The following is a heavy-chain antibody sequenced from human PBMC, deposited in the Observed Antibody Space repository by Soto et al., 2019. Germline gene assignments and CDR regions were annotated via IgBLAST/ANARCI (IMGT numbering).Heavy chain of an antibody. V-gene: IGHV3-9*01. CDR1: GFTFDDYA. D-gene: IGHD1-1*01. J-gene: IGHJ2*01. Sequence: EVQLVESGGGLVQPGRSLRLSCAASGFTFDDYAMNWVRQAPGKGLEWVSSISWNSGNIVYADSVKGRFTISRDNAKNSLYMQMSSLRAEDTAFYYCAKGHTTSVLSYFDLWGRGVLVTVSS. CDR2: ISWNSGNI. CDR3: AKGHTTSVLSYFDL.